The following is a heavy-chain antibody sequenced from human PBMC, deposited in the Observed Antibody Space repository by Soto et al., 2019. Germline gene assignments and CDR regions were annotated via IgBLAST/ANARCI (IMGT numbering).Heavy chain of an antibody. J-gene: IGHJ4*02. CDR2: INAGNGNT. Sequence: QVQLVQSGAEVKKPGASVKVSCKASGYTFTSYAMHWVRQAPGQRLEWMGWINAGNGNTKYSQKFQGRVTITRDTSASTAYMELSSLRSEDTAVYYGAGTISRFGGVNYFDYWGQGTLVTVSS. CDR1: GYTFTSYA. D-gene: IGHD3-16*01. CDR3: AGTISRFGGVNYFDY. V-gene: IGHV1-3*01.